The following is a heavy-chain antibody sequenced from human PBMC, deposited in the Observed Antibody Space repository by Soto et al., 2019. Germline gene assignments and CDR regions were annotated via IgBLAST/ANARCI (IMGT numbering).Heavy chain of an antibody. D-gene: IGHD3-16*01. CDR1: GGSIRSTSYY. CDR3: ARHSVMFRFGGVVLEY. J-gene: IGHJ4*02. CDR2: IYYAGST. Sequence: SETLSLTCSVSGGSIRSTSYYWGWIRQPPGKGLEWIGSIYYAGSTYYNPSLQRRVTMSVDTSKNQFSLNLRSVTAADTAVYYCARHSVMFRFGGVVLEYWGQGTLVTVSS. V-gene: IGHV4-39*01.